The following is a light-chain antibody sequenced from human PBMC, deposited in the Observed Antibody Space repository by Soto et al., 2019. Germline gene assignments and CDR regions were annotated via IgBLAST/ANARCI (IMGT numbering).Light chain of an antibody. Sequence: QLTQSPSALSASVGDRVTITCRASQGITTYLAWYQQKPGKAPKVLISGASTLQSGVPSRFSGSGSWTDFTLTISSLQPEDFATYYCQQLQSYPITFGQGTRLEIK. CDR3: QQLQSYPIT. CDR2: GAS. CDR1: QGITTY. V-gene: IGKV1-9*01. J-gene: IGKJ5*01.